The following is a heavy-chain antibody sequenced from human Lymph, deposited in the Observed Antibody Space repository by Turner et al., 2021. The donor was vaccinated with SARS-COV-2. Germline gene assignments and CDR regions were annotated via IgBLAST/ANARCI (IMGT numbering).Heavy chain of an antibody. CDR1: GFTFSSYA. CDR3: AKDPNWYVLSAVDY. J-gene: IGHJ4*02. CDR2: ISSSGGST. Sequence: EVHLLESGGGLVQPGGSLRLSCAASGFTFSSYAMRWVRQARGKGLEWGSSISSSGGSTYYADSVKGRFTISRDKSKNTLYLQMNSLRAEDTAIYYCAKDPNWYVLSAVDYWGQGTLVTVSS. V-gene: IGHV3-23*01. D-gene: IGHD1-1*01.